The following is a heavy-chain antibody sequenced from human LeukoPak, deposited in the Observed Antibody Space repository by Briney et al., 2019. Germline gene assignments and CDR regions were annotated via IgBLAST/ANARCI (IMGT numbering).Heavy chain of an antibody. D-gene: IGHD1-1*01. CDR3: ARAPPQLDAFDI. J-gene: IGHJ3*02. Sequence: SVKVSCKASGGTFSSYAISWVRQAPGQGLEWMGGIIPIFGTANYAQKFQGRVTITTDESTSTAYMELSSLRSEDTAVYYCARAPPQLDAFDIWGQGTMVTVSS. CDR1: GGTFSSYA. CDR2: IIPIFGTA. V-gene: IGHV1-69*05.